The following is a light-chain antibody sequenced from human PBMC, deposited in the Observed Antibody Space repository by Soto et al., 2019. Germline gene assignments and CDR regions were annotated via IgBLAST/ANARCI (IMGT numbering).Light chain of an antibody. J-gene: IGKJ4*01. CDR3: QQSYSTPLT. Sequence: DIQMTQSPSSLSASVGDRVTITSRASQSVKTYLNWYQQKPGKAPQAPIYAVSSLQSGVPSRFSGSGPGTDFTLTVSGLQTEDFATYYCQQSYSTPLTFGGGTTVEIK. CDR2: AVS. V-gene: IGKV1-39*01. CDR1: QSVKTY.